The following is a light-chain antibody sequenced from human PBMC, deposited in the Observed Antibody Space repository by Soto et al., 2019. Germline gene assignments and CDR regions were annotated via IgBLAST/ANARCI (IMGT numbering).Light chain of an antibody. J-gene: IGLJ2*01. CDR3: SSYTSSSTLGL. CDR1: SSDVGGYNY. V-gene: IGLV2-14*01. Sequence: QSALTQPASVSGSPGQSITISSTGTSSDVGGYNYVSWYQQHPGKAPKLMIYDVSNRPSGVSNRFSGSKSGNTASLTISGLQAEDKADYYCSSYTSSSTLGLFGGGTQLTVL. CDR2: DVS.